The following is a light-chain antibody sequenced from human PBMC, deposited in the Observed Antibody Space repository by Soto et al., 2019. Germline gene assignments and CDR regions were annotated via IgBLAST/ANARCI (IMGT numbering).Light chain of an antibody. CDR3: QQSYSTPLT. V-gene: IGKV1-39*01. CDR1: QGIKNE. Sequence: SQISQSPSSRSASVGDRFTSAGRASQGIKNELGLYQEKPWKAPKLLIYAASSLQSGVPSRFSGRGSGPDFTLTTSSLQPEHFATYYCQQSYSTPLTFGQGPPLET. J-gene: IGKJ5*01. CDR2: AAS.